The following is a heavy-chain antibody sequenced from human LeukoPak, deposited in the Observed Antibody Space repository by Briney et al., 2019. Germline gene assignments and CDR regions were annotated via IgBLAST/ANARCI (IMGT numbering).Heavy chain of an antibody. CDR2: INPSGGST. CDR1: GYTFTSYY. Sequence: ASVKVSCKASGYTFTSYYMHWVRQAPGQGLEWMGIINPSGGSTSYAQKLQGRVTMTTDTSTSTAYMELRSLRSDDTAVYYCARTLKSSYYYYGMDVWGQGTTVTVSS. CDR3: ARTLKSSYYYYGMDV. V-gene: IGHV1-46*01. J-gene: IGHJ6*02.